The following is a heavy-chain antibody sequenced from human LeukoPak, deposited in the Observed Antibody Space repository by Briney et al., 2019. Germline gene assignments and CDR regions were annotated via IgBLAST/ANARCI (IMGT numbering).Heavy chain of an antibody. J-gene: IGHJ4*02. CDR2: IIPILGIA. CDR3: ARADYDFWSGYFDY. V-gene: IGHV1-69*02. Sequence: ATAKVSCKASGVTFSSYTISGVRQAPGQGHEWMGRIIPILGIANYAQKFQGRVTITADKSTSTAYVELSSLRSEDTAVYYCARADYDFWSGYFDYWGQGTLVTVSS. D-gene: IGHD3-3*01. CDR1: GVTFSSYT.